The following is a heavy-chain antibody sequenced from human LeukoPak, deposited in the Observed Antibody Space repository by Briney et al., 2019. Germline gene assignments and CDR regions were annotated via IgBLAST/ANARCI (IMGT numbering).Heavy chain of an antibody. Sequence: GGSLRLSCAASGFTFSSYWMSWVRQAPGKGLEWVANIKQDGSEKYYVDSVKGRFTISRDNAKNSLYLQMNSLRAEDTAVYYCATFNPGYSYGLDAFDIWGQGTMVTVSS. CDR3: ATFNPGYSYGLDAFDI. V-gene: IGHV3-7*01. D-gene: IGHD5-18*01. J-gene: IGHJ3*02. CDR2: IKQDGSEK. CDR1: GFTFSSYW.